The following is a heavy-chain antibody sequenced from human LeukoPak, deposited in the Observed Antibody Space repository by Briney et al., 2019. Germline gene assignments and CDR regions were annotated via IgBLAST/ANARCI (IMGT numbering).Heavy chain of an antibody. CDR1: GFTFSSYV. V-gene: IGHV3-23*01. J-gene: IGHJ4*02. D-gene: IGHD6-13*01. CDR2: ISGSGAGT. CDR3: ASYGSSWSYYFDY. Sequence: GGSQRLSCVASGFTFSSYVMSWVRQAPGKGLEWVSTISGSGAGTYYADSVKGRFTISRDSSKNTLYLQMNSLKAEDTAVYYCASYGSSWSYYFDYWGQGTLVTVSS.